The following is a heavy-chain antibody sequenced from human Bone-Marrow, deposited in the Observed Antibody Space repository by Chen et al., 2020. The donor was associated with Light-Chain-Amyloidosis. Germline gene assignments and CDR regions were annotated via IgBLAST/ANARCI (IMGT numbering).Heavy chain of an antibody. CDR2: IIPIFGTA. J-gene: IGHJ4*02. Sequence: QVQLVQSGAEVKKPGSSVKVSCKASGGTFSSYAISWVRQAPGQGLEWMGGIIPIFGTANYALKFQGRVTITADESTSTAYMGLSSLRSEDTAVYYCARSLWFGENSNENYFDYWGQGTLVTVSS. CDR1: GGTFSSYA. CDR3: ARSLWFGENSNENYFDY. D-gene: IGHD3-10*01. V-gene: IGHV1-69*01.